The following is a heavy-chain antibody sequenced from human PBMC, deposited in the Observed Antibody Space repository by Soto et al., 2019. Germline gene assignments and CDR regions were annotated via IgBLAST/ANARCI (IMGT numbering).Heavy chain of an antibody. CDR2: IGTAGDT. Sequence: EVQLVESGGGLVQPGGSLRLSCAASGFTFSSYDMHWVRQATGKGLEWVSGIGTAGDTYYPGSVKGRFTISRENAKNSLYLQMNTLRAGDTAVYYCARGITMVRGVILAYFDWWGQGTRVTVSS. V-gene: IGHV3-13*04. CDR1: GFTFSSYD. CDR3: ARGITMVRGVILAYFDW. J-gene: IGHJ4*02. D-gene: IGHD3-10*01.